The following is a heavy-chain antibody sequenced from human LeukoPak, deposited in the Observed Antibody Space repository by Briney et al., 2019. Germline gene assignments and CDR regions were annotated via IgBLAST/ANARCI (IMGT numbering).Heavy chain of an antibody. V-gene: IGHV3-23*01. CDR2: ISGSGGST. Sequence: PGGSLRVSCAASGFTFSSYAMSWVRQAPGKGLEWVSAISGSGGSTYYADSVKGRFTISRDNSKNTLYLQMNSLRAEDTAVYYCAKGPRARGLRFDYWGQGTLVTVSS. CDR1: GFTFSSYA. CDR3: AKGPRARGLRFDY. J-gene: IGHJ4*02. D-gene: IGHD5-12*01.